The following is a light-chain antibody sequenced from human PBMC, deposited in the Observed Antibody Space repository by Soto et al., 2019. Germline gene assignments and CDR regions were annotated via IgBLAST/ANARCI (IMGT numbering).Light chain of an antibody. J-gene: IGKJ3*01. CDR2: GAS. CDR3: PQYGSSQT. Sequence: EIVLTQSPGTLSLSPGERATLSCRASQSVSSSYLAWYQQKPGQAPRLLIYGASSRATGIPDRFSGSGSGTDFTSTISRLEPEDFAVYYCPQYGSSQTFGPGTKVDIK. CDR1: QSVSSSY. V-gene: IGKV3-20*01.